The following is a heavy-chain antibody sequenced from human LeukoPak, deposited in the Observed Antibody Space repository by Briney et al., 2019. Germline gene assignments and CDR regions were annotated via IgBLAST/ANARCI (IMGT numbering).Heavy chain of an antibody. CDR1: GGSFSGYY. CDR2: INHSGST. V-gene: IGHV4-34*01. CDR3: ARRAGSGSCYKIRWFDP. J-gene: IGHJ5*02. D-gene: IGHD3-10*01. Sequence: SETLSLTCAVYGGSFSGYYWSWIRQPPGKGLEWIGEINHSGSTNYNPSLKSRVTISVDTSKNQFSLKLSSVTAADTAVYYCARRAGSGSCYKIRWFDPWGQGTLVTVSS.